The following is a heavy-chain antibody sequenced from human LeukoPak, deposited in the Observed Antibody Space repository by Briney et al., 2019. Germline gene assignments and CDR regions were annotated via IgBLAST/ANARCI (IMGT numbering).Heavy chain of an antibody. J-gene: IGHJ4*02. CDR1: GFTFSDYS. Sequence: PGESLRLSCAASGFTFSDYSMSWVRQAPGKGLEWVSYIDGSGDTIYYADSVKGRFTISRDNAKNSLDLQMNSLRDEDTAVYYCSRRFDCWGQGTLVTVSS. V-gene: IGHV3-48*02. CDR3: SRRFDC. CDR2: IDGSGDTI.